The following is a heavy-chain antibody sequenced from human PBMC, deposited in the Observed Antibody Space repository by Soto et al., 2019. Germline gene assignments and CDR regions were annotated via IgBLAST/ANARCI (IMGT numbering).Heavy chain of an antibody. CDR3: AVYSGYDRGWFDP. D-gene: IGHD5-12*01. J-gene: IGHJ5*02. CDR2: IYYSGST. Sequence: QVQLQESGPGLVKPSETLSLTCTVSGGSISSYYWSWIRQPPGKGLEWSGYIYYSGSTNYNPSLKSRVTISVDTSKNQFSLKLSSVTAADTAVYYCAVYSGYDRGWFDPWGQGTLVTVSS. CDR1: GGSISSYY. V-gene: IGHV4-59*01.